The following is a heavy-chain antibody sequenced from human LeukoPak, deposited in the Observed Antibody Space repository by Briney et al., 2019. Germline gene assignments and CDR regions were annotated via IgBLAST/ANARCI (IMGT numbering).Heavy chain of an antibody. CDR2: IYTSGST. J-gene: IGHJ6*03. Sequence: QPSETLSLTCTVSGGSISSGSYYWSWIRQPAGKGLEWIGRIYTSGSTNYNPSLESRVTISVDTSKNQFSLKLSSVTAADTAVYYCARDVEAVAGGLYYYYMDVWGKGTTVTISS. CDR1: GGSISSGSYY. CDR3: ARDVEAVAGGLYYYYMDV. D-gene: IGHD6-19*01. V-gene: IGHV4-61*02.